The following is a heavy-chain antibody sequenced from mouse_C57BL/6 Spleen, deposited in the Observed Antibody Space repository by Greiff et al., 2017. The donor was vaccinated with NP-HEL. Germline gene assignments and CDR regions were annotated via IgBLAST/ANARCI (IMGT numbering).Heavy chain of an antibody. CDR2: ISRGSSTI. V-gene: IGHV5-17*01. Sequence: EVQGVEPGGGLVKPGGSLKLSCAASGFTFSDYGMHWVRQAPEKGLEWVAYISRGSSTIYYADTVKGRFTISRDNAKNTLFLQMASLRSEDTAMYYCANDGYYVWFAYWGQGTLVTVSA. CDR3: ANDGYYVWFAY. CDR1: GFTFSDYG. D-gene: IGHD2-3*01. J-gene: IGHJ3*01.